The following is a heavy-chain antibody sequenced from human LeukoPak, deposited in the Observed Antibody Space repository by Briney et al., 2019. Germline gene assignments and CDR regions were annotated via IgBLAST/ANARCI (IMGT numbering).Heavy chain of an antibody. D-gene: IGHD3-22*01. CDR1: GGTFTDYF. CDR3: ARGRIAKIVVVHSFSYGMDV. V-gene: IGHV4-34*01. CDR2: INDYTGDT. Sequence: SETLSLTCTAYGGTFTDYFWTWIRQSPGKGLEWMGEINDYTGDTNYNPSLNSRVSISLEKSKNQFSLELRSVTAADTAVYYCARGRIAKIVVVHSFSYGMDVWGQGTTVTVSS. J-gene: IGHJ6*02.